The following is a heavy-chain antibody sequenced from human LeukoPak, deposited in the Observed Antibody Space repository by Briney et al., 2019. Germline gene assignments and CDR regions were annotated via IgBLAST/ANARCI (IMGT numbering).Heavy chain of an antibody. J-gene: IGHJ2*01. CDR1: GLTFSSYG. D-gene: IGHD7-27*01. V-gene: IGHV3-33*01. CDR2: ISFEGSNR. Sequence: PGGSLRLSCAASGLTFSSYGMHWVRQAPGGGLEWVSVISFEGSNRYYADSVKGRFTISRDNSKSTLYLQMNSLRAEGTAVYYCARGLGLWYLDLWGRGTLVTVAS. CDR3: ARGLGLWYLDL.